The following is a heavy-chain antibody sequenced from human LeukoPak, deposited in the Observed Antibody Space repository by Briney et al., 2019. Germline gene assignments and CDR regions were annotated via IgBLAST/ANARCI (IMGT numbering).Heavy chain of an antibody. CDR3: AKDRPQYCSGGSCYSVSVY. J-gene: IGHJ4*02. Sequence: PGGSLRLSCAASGFTFSSYWMSWVRQAPGKGLEWVAHIKQDGSEKYYVDSVKGRFTVSRDNAKNSLYLQMNSLRAEDTAVYYCAKDRPQYCSGGSCYSVSVYWGQGTLVTVSS. D-gene: IGHD2-15*01. V-gene: IGHV3-7*01. CDR2: IKQDGSEK. CDR1: GFTFSSYW.